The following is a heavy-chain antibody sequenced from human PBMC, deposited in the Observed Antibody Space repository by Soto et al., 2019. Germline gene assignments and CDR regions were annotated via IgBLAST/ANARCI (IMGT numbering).Heavy chain of an antibody. CDR3: ARAAAKYYDILTGYYNSYYYYGMDV. V-gene: IGHV1-2*04. D-gene: IGHD3-9*01. CDR2: INPNSGGT. CDR1: GYTFTGYY. Sequence: ASVKVSCKPSGYTFTGYYMHWVRQAPGQGLEWMGWINPNSGGTNYAQKFQGWVTMTRDTYISTAYMELSRLRSDDTAVYYCARAAAKYYDILTGYYNSYYYYGMDVWGQGTTVTVSS. J-gene: IGHJ6*02.